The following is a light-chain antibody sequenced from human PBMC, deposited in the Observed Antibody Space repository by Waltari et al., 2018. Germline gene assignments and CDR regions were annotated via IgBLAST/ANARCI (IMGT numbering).Light chain of an antibody. CDR3: QHYVRLPGT. J-gene: IGKJ1*01. CDR1: ERISRA. V-gene: IGKV3-20*01. CDR2: GAS. Sequence: SWSASERISRAFACYQQKPRRAPTLRIFGASKIATGIPDSVSGSGSETDFSLTISRLEPEDFAVYYCQHYVRLPGTFGRGTNVEIK.